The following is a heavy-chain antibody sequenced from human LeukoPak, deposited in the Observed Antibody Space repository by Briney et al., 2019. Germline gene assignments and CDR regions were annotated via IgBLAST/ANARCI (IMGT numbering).Heavy chain of an antibody. V-gene: IGHV3-21*01. CDR1: GFTFSSYS. D-gene: IGHD1-26*01. CDR3: ARAARIVGAAYFDY. CDR2: ISSSSSYI. J-gene: IGHJ4*02. Sequence: GGSLRLSCAASGFTFSSYSMNWVRQAPGKGREWVSSISSSSSYIYYADSVKGRFTISRDNAKNSLYLQMNSLRAEDTAVYYCARAARIVGAAYFDYWGQGTLVTVSS.